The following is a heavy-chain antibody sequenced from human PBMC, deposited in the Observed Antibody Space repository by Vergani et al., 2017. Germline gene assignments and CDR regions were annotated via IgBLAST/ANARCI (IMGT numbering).Heavy chain of an antibody. CDR3: TRSECSGTTCYGHYFDL. D-gene: IGHD2-15*01. J-gene: IGHJ4*01. CDR2: IKSDGRT. Sequence: EVALLESGGGLVQPGGSLRLSCAASGFRVTTYYMSWVRQAPGKGLEWVSVIKSDGRTSYAESVRGRFTISRDTSRNAVYLQMNILRVEDTGVYYCTRSECSGTTCYGHYFDLWGHGSLVTVSS. CDR1: GFRVTTYY. V-gene: IGHV3-66*02.